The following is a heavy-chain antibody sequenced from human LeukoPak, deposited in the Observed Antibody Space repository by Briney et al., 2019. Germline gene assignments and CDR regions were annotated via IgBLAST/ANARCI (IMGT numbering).Heavy chain of an antibody. J-gene: IGHJ4*02. V-gene: IGHV3-9*01. CDR3: ARDLGAGPVRGVRTDY. Sequence: PGGSLRLSCAASGFTFDDYAMHWVRQAPGKGLEWVSGISWNSGSIGYADSVKGRFTISRDNAKNSLYLQMNSLRAEDTAVYYCARDLGAGPVRGVRTDYWGQGTLVTVSS. D-gene: IGHD3-10*01. CDR2: ISWNSGSI. CDR1: GFTFDDYA.